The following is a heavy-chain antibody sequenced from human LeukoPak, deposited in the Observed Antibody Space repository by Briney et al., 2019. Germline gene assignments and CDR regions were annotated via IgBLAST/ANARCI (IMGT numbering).Heavy chain of an antibody. CDR2: INPNSGGT. Sequence: GASVKVSCKASGYTFTGYYMHWVRQAPGQGLEWMGWINPNSGGTNYAQKFQGRVTMTRDTSISTAYMELSRLRSDDTAVYYCARAATMIVVVIPDFDYWGQGTLVTASS. D-gene: IGHD3-22*01. CDR1: GYTFTGYY. CDR3: ARAATMIVVVIPDFDY. V-gene: IGHV1-2*02. J-gene: IGHJ4*02.